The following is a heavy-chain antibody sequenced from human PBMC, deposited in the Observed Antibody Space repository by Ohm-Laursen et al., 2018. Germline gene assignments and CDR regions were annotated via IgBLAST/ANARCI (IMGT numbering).Heavy chain of an antibody. Sequence: SETLSLTCTVSGGSITSYYWSWIRQPPGKGLEWIGYISYSGSTNYNPSLKSRVTISADTSKNQFSLKVNSVTAADTAVYYCARSFDTYYFDLWGQGTLVTVSP. CDR3: ARSFDTYYFDL. CDR1: GGSITSYY. J-gene: IGHJ4*02. CDR2: ISYSGST. V-gene: IGHV4-59*12.